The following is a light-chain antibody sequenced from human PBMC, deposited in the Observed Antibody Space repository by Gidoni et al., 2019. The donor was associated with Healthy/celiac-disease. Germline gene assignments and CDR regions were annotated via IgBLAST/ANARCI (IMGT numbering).Light chain of an antibody. CDR3: QQSYSTRWT. CDR2: AAS. Sequence: DIQMTQSPSSLSASVGDRVTITCRASQSLSSYLNWYQQKPGNAPKLLIYAASSLQSGVPSRFSGSGSGTDFTLTISRLQPEDFATYYCQQSYSTRWTFGQGTKVEIK. V-gene: IGKV1-39*01. J-gene: IGKJ1*01. CDR1: QSLSSY.